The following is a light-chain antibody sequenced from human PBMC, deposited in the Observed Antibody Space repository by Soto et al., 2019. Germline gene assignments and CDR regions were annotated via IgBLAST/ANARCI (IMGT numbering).Light chain of an antibody. V-gene: IGKV3-11*01. CDR1: QSVSSY. CDR2: DAS. Sequence: EIVMTQSPATLAVSPVERATLSCMASQSVSSYLAWYQQKPGQAPRLLIYDASNRATGIPARFSGSGSGTDFTLTIRSLEPEDFAVYYCQQRSNWPQITCGQGTRREIK. J-gene: IGKJ5*01. CDR3: QQRSNWPQIT.